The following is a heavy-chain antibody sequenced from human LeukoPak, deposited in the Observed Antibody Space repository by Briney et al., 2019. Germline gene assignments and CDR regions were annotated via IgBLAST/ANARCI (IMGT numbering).Heavy chain of an antibody. J-gene: IGHJ3*02. D-gene: IGHD1-26*01. CDR3: ERYSGSAGGFDI. V-gene: IGHV4-61*09. CDR2: MYTSGST. CDR1: GGSISSGSYY. Sequence: SETLSLTCTVSGGSISSGSYYWSWIRQPAGKGLEWIGHMYTSGSTNYNPSRKSRVTITVDTSKNQFSLKLSSVTAADTAVYYCERYSGSAGGFDIWGQGTMVTVSS.